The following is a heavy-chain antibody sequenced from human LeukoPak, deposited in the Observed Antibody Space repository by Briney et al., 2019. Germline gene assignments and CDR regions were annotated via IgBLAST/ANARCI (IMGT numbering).Heavy chain of an antibody. CDR2: IWYDGSNK. CDR3: ARDGYAGTSGDY. CDR1: GFTFSSYG. Sequence: PGGSLRLSCAASGFTFSSYGMHWVRQAPGKGLERVAVIWYDGSNKYYADSVKGRFTVSRDNSKNTLYLQMNSLRAEDTAVYYCARDGYAGTSGDYWGQGTLVTVSS. D-gene: IGHD6-13*01. V-gene: IGHV3-33*08. J-gene: IGHJ4*02.